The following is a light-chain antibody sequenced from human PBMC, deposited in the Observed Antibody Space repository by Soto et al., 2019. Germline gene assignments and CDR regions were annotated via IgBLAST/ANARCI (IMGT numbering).Light chain of an antibody. Sequence: EIVMTQSPATLSVSPGERATLSCRASQSVSSNLAWYQQKPGQAPRLLIYGASARATGIPARFSGSGSGTEFTLTISSLQSADFAVYYCHQYNNWPMSTFGQGTKLEIK. J-gene: IGKJ2*01. CDR3: HQYNNWPMST. CDR2: GAS. V-gene: IGKV3-15*01. CDR1: QSVSSN.